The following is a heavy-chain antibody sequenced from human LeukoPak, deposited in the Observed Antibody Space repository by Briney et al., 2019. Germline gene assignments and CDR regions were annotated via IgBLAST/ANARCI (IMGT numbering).Heavy chain of an antibody. CDR1: GGSISSGGYY. CDR3: ARDSMVRGVISWFDP. V-gene: IGHV4-31*03. CDR2: IYYSGST. D-gene: IGHD3-10*01. J-gene: IGHJ5*02. Sequence: SQTLSLTCTVSGGSISSGGYYWSWIRQHPGKGLEWIGYIYYSGSTYYNPSLKSRVTISVDTSKNQFSLKLSSVTAADTAVYYCARDSMVRGVISWFDPWGQGTLVTVSS.